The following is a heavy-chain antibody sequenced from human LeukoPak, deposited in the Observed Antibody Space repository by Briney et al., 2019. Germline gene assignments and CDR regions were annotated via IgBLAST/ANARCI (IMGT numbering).Heavy chain of an antibody. CDR1: GYTFNRCG. Sequence: ASVNLSCKASGYTFNRCGITWVRQAPGQGLEWMGWISPYNGDTKYAQKLQGRVTVTADTSTGTAYMELRSLRSDDTAVYYCARVDNSGYSAFDHWGQGSLVTVSS. V-gene: IGHV1-18*01. D-gene: IGHD3-22*01. J-gene: IGHJ4*02. CDR3: ARVDNSGYSAFDH. CDR2: ISPYNGDT.